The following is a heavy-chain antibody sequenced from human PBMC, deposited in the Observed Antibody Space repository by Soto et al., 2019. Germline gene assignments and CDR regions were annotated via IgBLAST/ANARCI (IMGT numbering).Heavy chain of an antibody. CDR3: ARIGNFYGSGSYYDTPFDS. D-gene: IGHD3-10*01. V-gene: IGHV4-39*01. CDR1: GASINTGRYY. J-gene: IGHJ4*02. CDR2: VYHSGST. Sequence: SETLSLTCTVSGASINTGRYYWAWIRQPPGRGLEWVASVYHSGSTYYNPSLKSRVTISIGTSRNQFSLKLNSVTAADTAIFYCARIGNFYGSGSYYDTPFDSWGQGTLVTVS.